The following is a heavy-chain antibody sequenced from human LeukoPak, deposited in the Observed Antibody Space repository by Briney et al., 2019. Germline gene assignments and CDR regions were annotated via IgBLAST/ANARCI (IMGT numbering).Heavy chain of an antibody. D-gene: IGHD3-22*01. V-gene: IGHV4-30-2*01. CDR1: GGSISSGGYS. J-gene: IGHJ4*02. CDR3: ARGPRIGDSSGYYSPYRH. Sequence: SETLSLTCAVSGGSISSGGYSWSWIRQPPGKGLEWIGYIYHSGSTNYNPSLKSRVTISVDTSKNQFSLKLSSVTAADTAVYYCARGPRIGDSSGYYSPYRHWGQGTLVTVSS. CDR2: IYHSGST.